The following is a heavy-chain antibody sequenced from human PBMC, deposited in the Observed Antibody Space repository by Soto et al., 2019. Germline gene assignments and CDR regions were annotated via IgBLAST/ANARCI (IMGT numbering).Heavy chain of an antibody. Sequence: ASVKVSCTASGYTLTSYGISWVRQAPGQGLEWMGWISAYNGNTNYAQKLQGRVTMTTDTSTSTAYMELRSLRSDDTAVYYCARDRIHSSSSDAFDIWGQGTMVTVSS. CDR1: GYTLTSYG. V-gene: IGHV1-18*01. CDR2: ISAYNGNT. J-gene: IGHJ3*02. D-gene: IGHD6-13*01. CDR3: ARDRIHSSSSDAFDI.